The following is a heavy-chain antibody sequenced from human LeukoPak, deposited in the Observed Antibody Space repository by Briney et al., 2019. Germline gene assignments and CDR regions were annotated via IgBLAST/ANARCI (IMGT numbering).Heavy chain of an antibody. J-gene: IGHJ3*02. CDR1: GGSFSGYY. CDR3: ARVAITMYAFDI. D-gene: IGHD3-10*02. V-gene: IGHV4-34*01. CDR2: INHSGST. Sequence: SETLSLTCAVYGGSFSGYYWSWIRQPPGKGLEWIGEINHSGSTNYNPSLKSRVTISVDTSKNQFSLKLSSVTAADTAVYYCARVAITMYAFDIWGQGTMVTVSS.